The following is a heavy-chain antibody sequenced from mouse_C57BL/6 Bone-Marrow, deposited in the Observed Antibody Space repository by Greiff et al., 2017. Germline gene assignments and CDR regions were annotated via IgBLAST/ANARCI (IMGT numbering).Heavy chain of an antibody. V-gene: IGHV1-81*01. CDR3: VRTGSFAY. Sequence: QVQLQQSGAELARPGASVKLSCKASGYTFTSYGISWVKQRTGQGLEWIGEIYPRSGNTYYNEKFKGKATLTADKSSSTAYMELRSLTSEDSAVYFCVRTGSFAYWGQGTLVTVSA. J-gene: IGHJ3*01. CDR1: GYTFTSYG. D-gene: IGHD4-1*01. CDR2: IYPRSGNT.